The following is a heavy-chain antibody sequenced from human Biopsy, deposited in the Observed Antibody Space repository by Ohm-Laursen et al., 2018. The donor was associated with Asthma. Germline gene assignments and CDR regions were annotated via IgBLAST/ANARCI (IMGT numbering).Heavy chain of an antibody. CDR2: IHYSGST. CDR1: GVSIRSYY. CDR3: AGFCSGGSCPDH. V-gene: IGHV4-59*01. D-gene: IGHD2-15*01. Sequence: SETLSLTWTVSGVSIRSYYWTWIRQPPGKGLEWIGNIHYSGSTYSNPSLKSRVTISVDTSKKQISLRLSSVIAADTAVYYCAGFCSGGSCPDHWGQGTLVTVSS. J-gene: IGHJ4*02.